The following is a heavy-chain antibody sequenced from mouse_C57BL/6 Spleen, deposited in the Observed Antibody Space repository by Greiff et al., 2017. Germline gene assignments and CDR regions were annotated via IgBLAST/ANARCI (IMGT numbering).Heavy chain of an antibody. CDR1: GYTFTSYW. Sequence: QVQLQQPGAELVKPGASVKLSCKASGYTFTSYWMHWVKQRPGQGLEWIGMIHPNSGSTNYNEKFKSKATLTVDKSSSTAYTQLSSLTSEDSAVYYCAREENYGSSFGDYWGQGTTLTVSS. V-gene: IGHV1-64*01. D-gene: IGHD1-1*01. CDR2: IHPNSGST. CDR3: AREENYGSSFGDY. J-gene: IGHJ2*01.